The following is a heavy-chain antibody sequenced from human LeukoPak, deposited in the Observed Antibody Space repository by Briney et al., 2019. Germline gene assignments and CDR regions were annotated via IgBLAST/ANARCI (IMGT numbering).Heavy chain of an antibody. CDR3: ARDRYCSSTSCYGFLDAFDI. J-gene: IGHJ3*02. D-gene: IGHD2-2*01. Sequence: GGSLRLSCAASGFTFSSYWMSWVRQAPGKGPEWVANIKQDGSEKYYVDSVKGRFTISRDNAKNSLYLQMNSLRAEDTAVYYCARDRYCSSTSCYGFLDAFDIWGQGTMVTVSS. V-gene: IGHV3-7*01. CDR1: GFTFSSYW. CDR2: IKQDGSEK.